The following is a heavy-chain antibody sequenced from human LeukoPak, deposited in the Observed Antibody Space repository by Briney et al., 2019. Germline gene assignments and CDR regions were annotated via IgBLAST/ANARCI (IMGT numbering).Heavy chain of an antibody. V-gene: IGHV1-69*01. D-gene: IGHD6-13*01. CDR2: IIPIFGTA. Sequence: SEKVSCKASGGTFSSYAISWVRQAPGQGLEWMGGIIPIFGTANYAQKFQGRVTITADESTSTAYMELSSLRSEDTAVYYCARGTAAVNFPFDYWGQGTLVTVSS. J-gene: IGHJ4*02. CDR1: GGTFSSYA. CDR3: ARGTAAVNFPFDY.